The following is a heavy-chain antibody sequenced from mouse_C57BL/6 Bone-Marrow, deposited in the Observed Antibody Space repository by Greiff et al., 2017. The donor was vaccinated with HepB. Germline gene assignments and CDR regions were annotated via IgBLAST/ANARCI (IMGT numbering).Heavy chain of an antibody. CDR2: IYPGDGDT. V-gene: IGHV1-82*01. D-gene: IGHD2-5*01. CDR3: ARYYYYSIPYYAMDY. CDR1: GYAFSSSW. J-gene: IGHJ4*01. Sequence: QVQLKESGPELVKPGASVKISCKASGYAFSSSWMNWVKQRPGKGLEWIGRIYPGDGDTNYNGKFKGKATLTADKSSSTAYMQLSSLTSEDSAVYFCARYYYYSIPYYAMDYWGQGTSVTVSS.